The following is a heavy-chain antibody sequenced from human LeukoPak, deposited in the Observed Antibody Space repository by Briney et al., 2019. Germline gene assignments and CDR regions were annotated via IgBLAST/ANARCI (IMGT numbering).Heavy chain of an antibody. V-gene: IGHV6-1*01. CDR3: ARGGGTEWLLVPFEY. D-gene: IGHD3-22*01. Sequence: SQTLSLTCAISGDSVSSNSAAWNWIRQSPSRGLEWLGRTYYRSKWYNDYAVSVKSRITINPDTSKNQFSLQLNSVTPDDTAVYYCARGGGTEWLLVPFEYWGQGTLVTVSS. CDR1: GDSVSSNSAA. J-gene: IGHJ4*02. CDR2: TYYRSKWYN.